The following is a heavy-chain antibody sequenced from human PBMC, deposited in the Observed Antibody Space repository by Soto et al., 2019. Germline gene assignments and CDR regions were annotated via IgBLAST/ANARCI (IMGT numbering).Heavy chain of an antibody. CDR3: ARESRSELGTVEY. CDR1: GASISNYY. V-gene: IGHV4-4*07. Sequence: LSLTCTVSGASISNYYWSWIRRPAGKGLECLGRIYASGTTTYNPSLRSRVTMSVDTSKNQFSLNLNSVTVADTAVYYCARESRSELGTVEYWGQGTLVTVYS. D-gene: IGHD1-1*01. J-gene: IGHJ4*02. CDR2: IYASGTT.